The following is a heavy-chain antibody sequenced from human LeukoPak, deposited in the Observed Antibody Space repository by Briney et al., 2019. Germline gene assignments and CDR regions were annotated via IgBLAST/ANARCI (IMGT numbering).Heavy chain of an antibody. D-gene: IGHD2-15*01. J-gene: IGHJ5*02. Sequence: PGGSLRLSCATSGFTFSTFWMHWVRQAPGKGLVWVSRINHDGSSTNYADSVKGRFTISRDNAKNTLYLQMNSLRAEDTAVYYCTRGPGVVVSDLGGFDPWGQGTLVTVSS. CDR1: GFTFSTFW. CDR3: TRGPGVVVSDLGGFDP. V-gene: IGHV3-74*01. CDR2: INHDGSST.